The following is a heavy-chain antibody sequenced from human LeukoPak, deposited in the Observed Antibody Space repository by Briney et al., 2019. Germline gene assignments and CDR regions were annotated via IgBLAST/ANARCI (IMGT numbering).Heavy chain of an antibody. Sequence: GGSLRLSCAASGFTFNTYGVHWVRQAPGKGLEWLAVISYDGSNTYYADSVKGRFTISRDNSKNTVSLQMNSLLTDDTAVYYCAKGVMVTGTYFQHWGQGTLVTVSS. CDR1: GFTFNTYG. D-gene: IGHD2-21*02. CDR2: ISYDGSNT. CDR3: AKGVMVTGTYFQH. V-gene: IGHV3-30*18. J-gene: IGHJ1*01.